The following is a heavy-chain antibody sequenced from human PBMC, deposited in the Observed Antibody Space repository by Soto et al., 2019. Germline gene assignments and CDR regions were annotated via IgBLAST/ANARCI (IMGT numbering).Heavy chain of an antibody. Sequence: SVKVSCKASGGTFSSYAISWVRQAPGQGLEWMGGIIPTFGTANYAQKFQGRVTITADESTSTAYMELSSLRSEDTAVYYCARGAGMNYYGSGSYDDAFDIWGQGTMVTVS. D-gene: IGHD3-10*01. J-gene: IGHJ3*02. V-gene: IGHV1-69*13. CDR1: GGTFSSYA. CDR2: IIPTFGTA. CDR3: ARGAGMNYYGSGSYDDAFDI.